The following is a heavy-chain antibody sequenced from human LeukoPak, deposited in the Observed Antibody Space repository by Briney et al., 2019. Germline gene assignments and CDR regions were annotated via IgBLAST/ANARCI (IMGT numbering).Heavy chain of an antibody. J-gene: IGHJ3*02. D-gene: IGHD3-22*01. CDR2: ISNNGSNT. CDR3: AKDGGPNYDSSGYYSDDAFDI. Sequence: GGSLRLSCAASGFTVSSKYMSWVRQVPGKGLEWVSGISNNGSNTYYADSVKGRFTISRDNSKNTLYLQMNSLRAEDTAIYYCAKDGGPNYDSSGYYSDDAFDIWGQGTMVTVSS. V-gene: IGHV3-23*01. CDR1: GFTVSSKY.